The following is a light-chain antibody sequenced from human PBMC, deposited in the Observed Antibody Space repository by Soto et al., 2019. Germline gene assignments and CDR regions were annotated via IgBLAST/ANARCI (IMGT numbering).Light chain of an antibody. V-gene: IGKV3-15*01. J-gene: IGKJ1*01. CDR2: RAS. CDR1: QTIYRN. CDR3: QHYKNLWT. Sequence: EIEMTQSPSTLSVSPGDRATLSCRAGQTIYRNVAWYQQRPGQAPRLLIYRASTWATGVPARFSGSGSGTESTLTISGLQYEDFDHYYCQHYKNLWTFGQGTKVDI.